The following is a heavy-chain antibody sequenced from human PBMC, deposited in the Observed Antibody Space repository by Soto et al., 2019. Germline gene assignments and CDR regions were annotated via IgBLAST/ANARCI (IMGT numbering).Heavy chain of an antibody. Sequence: QVQLVQSGAEVKKPGASVKVSCKASGYTFTSYDINWVRQATGQGLEWMGWMNPNSGHSGYAQKFQDRVTMNRNTSISTAYREVSSLISEDTAVYYCARDPADVQDALEIWGQGTMVTVSS. J-gene: IGHJ3*02. CDR3: ARDPADVQDALEI. V-gene: IGHV1-8*01. CDR1: GYTFTSYD. D-gene: IGHD3-10*02. CDR2: MNPNSGHS.